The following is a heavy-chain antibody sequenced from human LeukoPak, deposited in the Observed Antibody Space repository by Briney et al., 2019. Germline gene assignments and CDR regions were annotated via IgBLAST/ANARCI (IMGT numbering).Heavy chain of an antibody. CDR2: ISAYNGNT. J-gene: IGHJ4*02. V-gene: IGHV1-18*01. CDR1: GYTFTSYG. CDR3: ARGNYGDYLH. Sequence: AAVSVSCRASGYTFTSYGMSWVRQAPGQGREGMGWISAYNGNTNYAQKLQGRVTMTTDTSTSTAYMELRSLRSDDTAVYYCARGNYGDYLHWGQGPLVTVSS. D-gene: IGHD4-17*01.